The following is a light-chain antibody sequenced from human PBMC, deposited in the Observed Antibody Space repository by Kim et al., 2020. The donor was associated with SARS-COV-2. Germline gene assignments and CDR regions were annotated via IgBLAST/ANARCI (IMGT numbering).Light chain of an antibody. CDR1: GSRS. V-gene: IGLV3-21*04. CDR2: YDS. CDR3: QVWDSSGDRV. Sequence: SVSVAPGETARISCGGGSRSVHWYQQKPGQAPVLVIYYDSGRPSGIPERFSGSNSGNTATLTISRVEAGDEADYYCQVWDSSGDRVFGGGTQLTVL. J-gene: IGLJ2*01.